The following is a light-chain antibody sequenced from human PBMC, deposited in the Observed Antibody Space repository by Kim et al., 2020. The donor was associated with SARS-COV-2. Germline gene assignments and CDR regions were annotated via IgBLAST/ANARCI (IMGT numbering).Light chain of an antibody. Sequence: SITIDCTGTSSDVGGYNYVSWYQQHPGKAPKLMIYDVSNRPSGVSNRFSGSKSGNTASLTISGLQAEDEADYYCSSYTSSSTLGYVFGTGTKVTVL. CDR2: DVS. CDR3: SSYTSSSTLGYV. V-gene: IGLV2-14*03. J-gene: IGLJ1*01. CDR1: SSDVGGYNY.